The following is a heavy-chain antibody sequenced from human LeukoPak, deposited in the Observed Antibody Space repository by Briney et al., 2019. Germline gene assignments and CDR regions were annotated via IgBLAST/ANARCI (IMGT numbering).Heavy chain of an antibody. CDR3: ARAGYGLPFDY. CDR2: TSSNGGST. V-gene: IGHV3-64*01. J-gene: IGHJ4*02. Sequence: GGSLRLSCAASGFTFSSYAMHWVRQAPGKGLEYVSATSSNGGSTYYANSVKGRFTISRDNSKNTLYLQMGSLRAEDMAVYYCARAGYGLPFDYWGQGTLVTVSS. D-gene: IGHD5-18*01. CDR1: GFTFSSYA.